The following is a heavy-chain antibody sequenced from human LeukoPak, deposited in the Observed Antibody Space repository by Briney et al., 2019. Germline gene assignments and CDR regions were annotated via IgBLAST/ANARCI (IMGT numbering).Heavy chain of an antibody. J-gene: IGHJ4*02. CDR3: ARAGNYYGSARYFDY. CDR1: GFTFSSYA. D-gene: IGHD3-10*01. V-gene: IGHV3-30-3*01. Sequence: GRSLRLSCAASGFTFSSYAMHWVRQAPGKGLEWVAVISYDGSNKYYADSVKGRFTISRDNSKNTLYLQMNSLRAEDTAVYYCARAGNYYGSARYFDYWGQGTLVTVSS. CDR2: ISYDGSNK.